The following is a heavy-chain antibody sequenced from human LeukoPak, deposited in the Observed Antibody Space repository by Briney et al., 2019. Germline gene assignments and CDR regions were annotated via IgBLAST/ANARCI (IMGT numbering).Heavy chain of an antibody. V-gene: IGHV4-34*01. CDR2: INHSGST. D-gene: IGHD3-3*01. CDR1: GGSFSGYY. Sequence: KPSETLSLTCAVYGGSFSGYYWSWIRQPSGKGLEWIGEINHSGSTNYNPSLKSRVTISVDTSKNQFSLKLSSVTAADTAVYYCARGYMDYDFWSGWSGFDPWGQGTLVTVSS. J-gene: IGHJ5*02. CDR3: ARGYMDYDFWSGWSGFDP.